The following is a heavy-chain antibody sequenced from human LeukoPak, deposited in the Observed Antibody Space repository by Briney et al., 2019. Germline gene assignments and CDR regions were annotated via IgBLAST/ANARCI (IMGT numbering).Heavy chain of an antibody. CDR2: ISSSSSTI. CDR3: ARDRVLLWFGGAFDY. J-gene: IGHJ4*02. Sequence: GGSLRLSCAASGFTFSSYGMHWVRQAPGKGLEWVSYISSSSSTIYYADSVKGRFTISRDNAKNSLYLQMNSLRAEDTAVYYCARDRVLLWFGGAFDYWGQGTLVTVSS. D-gene: IGHD3-10*01. V-gene: IGHV3-48*04. CDR1: GFTFSSYG.